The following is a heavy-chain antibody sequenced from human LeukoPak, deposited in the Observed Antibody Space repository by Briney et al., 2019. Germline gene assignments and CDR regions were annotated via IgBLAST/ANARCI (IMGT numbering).Heavy chain of an antibody. V-gene: IGHV3-15*07. D-gene: IGHD3-22*01. CDR2: IKSKTDGGTT. CDR1: GFTFSNAW. Sequence: PGGSLRLSRAASGFTFSNAWMNWVRQAPGKGLEWVGRIKSKTDGGTTDYAAPVKGRFTISRDDSKNTLYLQMNSLKTEDTAVYYCSTTYYYGSSEGYWGQGTLVTVSS. CDR3: STTYYYGSSEGY. J-gene: IGHJ4*02.